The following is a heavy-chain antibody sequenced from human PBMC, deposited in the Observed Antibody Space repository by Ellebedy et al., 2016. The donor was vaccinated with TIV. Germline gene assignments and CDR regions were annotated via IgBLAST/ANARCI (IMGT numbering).Heavy chain of an antibody. D-gene: IGHD4-17*01. J-gene: IGHJ3*02. V-gene: IGHV3-7*01. CDR2: MNQDGSPK. Sequence: GESLKISCAASGFSFRRYWMSWVRQAPGKGLEWVANMNQDGSPKYYVASVKGRFTISRDNAKNSLYLQMNSLRIEDTAVYYCARDGSYGDYRSPTHAFEIWGQGTTVTVSS. CDR1: GFSFRRYW. CDR3: ARDGSYGDYRSPTHAFEI.